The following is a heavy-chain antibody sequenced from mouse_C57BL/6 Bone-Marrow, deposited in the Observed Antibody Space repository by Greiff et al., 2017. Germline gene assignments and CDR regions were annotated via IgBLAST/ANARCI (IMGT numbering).Heavy chain of an antibody. J-gene: IGHJ3*01. D-gene: IGHD2-3*01. CDR3: SRRAIYDGYGGFAY. CDR1: GYTFTDYN. CDR2: INPNNGGT. Sequence: SGPELVKPGASVKMSCKASGYTFTDYNMHWVKQSHGKSLEWIGYINPNNGGTSSNQKVKGKATLTVTKSSSTAYMGLRILTSEDSAVYYCSRRAIYDGYGGFAYWGQGTLVTVSA. V-gene: IGHV1-22*01.